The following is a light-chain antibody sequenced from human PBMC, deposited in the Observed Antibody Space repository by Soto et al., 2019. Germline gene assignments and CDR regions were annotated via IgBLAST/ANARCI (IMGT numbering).Light chain of an antibody. J-gene: IGKJ1*01. V-gene: IGKV3-11*01. CDR3: QQRSDWLT. Sequence: EIVLTQSPATLSLSPGERATLSCRASQSVNSYLTWYQQKPGQAPRLLIYEASNRATGIPARFSGSESGTDFTLTISSLEPEDFAVYYCQQRSDWLTFGQGTKVDIK. CDR2: EAS. CDR1: QSVNSY.